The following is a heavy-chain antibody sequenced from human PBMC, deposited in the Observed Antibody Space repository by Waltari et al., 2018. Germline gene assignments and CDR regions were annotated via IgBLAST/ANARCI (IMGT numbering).Heavy chain of an antibody. V-gene: IGHV4-38-2*01. J-gene: IGHJ3*02. CDR1: GYSISSGYY. Sequence: QVQLQESGPGLVKPSATLSLTCAVSGYSISSGYYWGWIRQPPGKGLEWIGSIYHSGSTYYNPSLKSRVTISVDTSKNQFSLKLSSVTAADTAVYYCASIVARAFDIWGQGTMVTVSS. CDR3: ASIVARAFDI. D-gene: IGHD5-12*01. CDR2: IYHSGST.